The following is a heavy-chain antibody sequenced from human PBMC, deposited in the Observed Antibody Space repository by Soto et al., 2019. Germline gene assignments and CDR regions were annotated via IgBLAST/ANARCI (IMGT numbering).Heavy chain of an antibody. CDR1: GFTFSSYG. V-gene: IGHV3-23*01. CDR2: ISGSGGSS. J-gene: IGHJ6*02. Sequence: GGSLRLSCAASGFTFSSYGMYWVRQAPGKGLEWVSVISGSGGSSYYAASVKGRFTISRDNSKNTLFLQMNGLRAEDTAVYYCAKVTKRAAAGRYEYYKYGMDVWGQGTTVTVSS. D-gene: IGHD6-13*01. CDR3: AKVTKRAAAGRYEYYKYGMDV.